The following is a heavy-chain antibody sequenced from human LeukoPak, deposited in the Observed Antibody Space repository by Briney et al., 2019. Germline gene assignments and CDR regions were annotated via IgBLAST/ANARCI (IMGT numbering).Heavy chain of an antibody. CDR3: ARDDCSGGSCNWYFDL. CDR2: IRNSGTTI. CDR1: GFTFSSHA. Sequence: PGGSLRLSCAASGFTFSSHAMNWVRQAPGKGLERVSYIRNSGTTIYYADSVKGRFTISRDNAKNSLYLQMNSLRADDTAVYYCARDDCSGGSCNWYFDLWGRGTRVTVSS. D-gene: IGHD2-15*01. J-gene: IGHJ2*01. V-gene: IGHV3-48*03.